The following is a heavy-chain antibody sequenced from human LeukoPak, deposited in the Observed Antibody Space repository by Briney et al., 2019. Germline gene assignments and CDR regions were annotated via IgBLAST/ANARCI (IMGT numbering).Heavy chain of an antibody. CDR1: GYTFTSYA. V-gene: IGHV1-3*01. D-gene: IGHD6-13*01. J-gene: IGHJ2*01. CDR3: ARDSSSWYFDL. Sequence: AASVKVSCKASGYTFTSYAMHWVRQGPGQRLEWMGWINAGNGNTKYSQKFQGRVTITRDTSASTAYMELSSLRSEDTAVYYCARDSSSWYFDLWGRGTLVTVSS. CDR2: INAGNGNT.